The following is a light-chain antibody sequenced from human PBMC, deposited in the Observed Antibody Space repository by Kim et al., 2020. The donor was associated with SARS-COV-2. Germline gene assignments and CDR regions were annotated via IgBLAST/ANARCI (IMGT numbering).Light chain of an antibody. CDR3: QQSYSTPLT. Sequence: GDRVTITCRASQTISRNLNWYRQKSGTAPKLLIYIPSTLHSGVPSRFSGSGSGTDFTLTISSLQPEDSATYYCQQSYSTPLTFGQETKLEL. CDR1: QTISRN. V-gene: IGKV1-39*01. CDR2: IPS. J-gene: IGKJ2*01.